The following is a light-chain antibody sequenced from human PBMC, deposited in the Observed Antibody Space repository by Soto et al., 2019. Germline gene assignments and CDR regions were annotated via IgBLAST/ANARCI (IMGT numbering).Light chain of an antibody. CDR2: ANS. J-gene: IGLJ1*01. CDR1: SSNIGAGYD. Sequence: QSVLTQPPSVSGAPGQRVTISCTGSSSNIGAGYDVHWYQQLPGTGPKLLIYANSNRPSGVPDRFSGSKSGTSASLAITGLRAEDEADYYCSSYITTNNRVFGTGTKVTVL. V-gene: IGLV1-40*01. CDR3: SSYITTNNRV.